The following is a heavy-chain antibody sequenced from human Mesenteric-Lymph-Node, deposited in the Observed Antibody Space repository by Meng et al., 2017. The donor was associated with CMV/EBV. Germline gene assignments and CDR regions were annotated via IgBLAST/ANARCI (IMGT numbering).Heavy chain of an antibody. Sequence: GESLKISCEASGFTFSTYGMHWVRQAPGQGLEWVAFIRYDGSIKYYADSVKGRFTVSRDNSKNTLYLQMNSLRAEDTAVYYCARISGLWFGDAAFDIWGQGTMVTVSS. V-gene: IGHV3-30*02. J-gene: IGHJ3*02. CDR3: ARISGLWFGDAAFDI. CDR1: GFTFSTYG. CDR2: IRYDGSIK. D-gene: IGHD3-10*01.